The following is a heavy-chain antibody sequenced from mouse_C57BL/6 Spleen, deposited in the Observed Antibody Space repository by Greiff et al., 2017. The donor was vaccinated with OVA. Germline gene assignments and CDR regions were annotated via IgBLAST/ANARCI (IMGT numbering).Heavy chain of an antibody. D-gene: IGHD2-1*01. CDR2: IWGVGST. CDR1: GFSLTSYG. J-gene: IGHJ3*01. V-gene: IGHV2-6*01. CDR3: AREGFWSTGGFAY. Sequence: QVQLKESGPGLVAPSQSLSITCTASGFSLTSYGVDWVRQSPGKGLEWLGVIWGVGSTNYNSALKSRLSISKDNSKSQVFLKMNSLQTDDTAMYSCAREGFWSTGGFAYWGQGTLVTVSA.